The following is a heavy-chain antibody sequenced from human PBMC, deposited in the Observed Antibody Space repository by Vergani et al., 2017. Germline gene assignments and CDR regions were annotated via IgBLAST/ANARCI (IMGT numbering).Heavy chain of an antibody. Sequence: EVQLVESGGGLIQPGGSLRLSCAASGFTFSTYAMNWVRQAPGKGLVWVSSITGRGDRTYYADSVKGRFTSASDNSKKPLYLQMNSPRAEDTAVYYCATSFDFWRNYSPDYFHHWGQGTLITVSS. J-gene: IGHJ1*01. D-gene: IGHD3-3*01. CDR1: GFTFSTYA. V-gene: IGHV3-23*04. CDR3: ATSFDFWRNYSPDYFHH. CDR2: ITGRGDRT.